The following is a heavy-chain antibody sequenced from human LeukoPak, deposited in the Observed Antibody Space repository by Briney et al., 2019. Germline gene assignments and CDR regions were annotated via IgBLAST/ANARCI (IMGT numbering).Heavy chain of an antibody. CDR1: GFSLSTSGVG. Sequence: SGPTLVKPTQTLTLTCTFSGFSLSTSGVGVGWIRQPPGKALEWLALIYWDDDKRYSPSLKSRLTITKDASKNQVVLTMTNMDPVDTATYYCAHRTGGDNNYYWFDPWGQGTLVTVSS. V-gene: IGHV2-5*02. CDR3: AHRTGGDNNYYWFDP. J-gene: IGHJ5*02. CDR2: IYWDDDK. D-gene: IGHD4-11*01.